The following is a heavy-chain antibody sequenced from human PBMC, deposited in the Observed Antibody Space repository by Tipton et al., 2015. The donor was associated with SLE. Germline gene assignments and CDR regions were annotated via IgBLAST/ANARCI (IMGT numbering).Heavy chain of an antibody. V-gene: IGHV4-4*07. CDR3: ARRPAYDFWSGPLDY. CDR2: FHNRANT. D-gene: IGHD3-3*01. CDR1: GASINTYY. Sequence: TLSLTCTVSGASINTYYWSWIRQAPGKGLDWIGHFHNRANTNYNPSLKSRVTISVDTSKNQFSLKLTSVTAADTAVYYCARRPAYDFWSGPLDYWGQGSLVTVSS. J-gene: IGHJ4*01.